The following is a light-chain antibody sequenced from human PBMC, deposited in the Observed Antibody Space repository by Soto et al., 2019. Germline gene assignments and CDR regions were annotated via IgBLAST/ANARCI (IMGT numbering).Light chain of an antibody. CDR3: QLYGGSHMFS. V-gene: IGKV3-20*01. CDR2: AAS. J-gene: IGKJ2*01. CDR1: QSVSSSY. Sequence: EVVLTQSPGTLPLSPGEGATLSCRASQSVSSSYLAWYQQKPVQAPRLLIYAASSRATDVPDRFSGSGSGTDCSLTISRLEPEDFAVYYCQLYGGSHMFSFGQGTKLQIK.